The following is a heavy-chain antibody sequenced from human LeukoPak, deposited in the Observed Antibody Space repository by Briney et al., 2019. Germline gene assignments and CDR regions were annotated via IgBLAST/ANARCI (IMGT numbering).Heavy chain of an antibody. Sequence: GGSLRLSCAASGFTFSSYAMHWVRQAPGKGLEWVAVISYDGSNKYYADSVKGRFTISRDNAKNSLYLQMNSLRAEDTAVYYCARESYGYEGYWGQGTLVTVSS. CDR2: ISYDGSNK. J-gene: IGHJ4*02. D-gene: IGHD5-18*01. V-gene: IGHV3-30-3*01. CDR1: GFTFSSYA. CDR3: ARESYGYEGY.